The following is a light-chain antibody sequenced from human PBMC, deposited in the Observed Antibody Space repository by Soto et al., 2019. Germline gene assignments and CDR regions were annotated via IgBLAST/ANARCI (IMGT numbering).Light chain of an antibody. J-gene: IGLJ2*01. Sequence: QSALTQPASVSGSPGQSITISCTGTSNDVGGYNYVSWYQHLPGKAPKLMIYDVSDRPSGVSNRFSGSKSGNTASLTISGLQAEDEADYFCSSYTSSSTLVVFGGGTKLTVL. V-gene: IGLV2-14*03. CDR3: SSYTSSSTLVV. CDR1: SNDVGGYNY. CDR2: DVS.